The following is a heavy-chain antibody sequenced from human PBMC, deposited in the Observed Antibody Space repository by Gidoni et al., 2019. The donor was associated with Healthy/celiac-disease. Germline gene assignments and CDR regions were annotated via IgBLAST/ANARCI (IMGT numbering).Heavy chain of an antibody. CDR2: ISSSGSTI. CDR3: ARGKWELLPPRAYYGMDV. J-gene: IGHJ6*02. Sequence: SLRLSCAASGFTFSDYYMSWIRQAPGKGLEWVSYISSSGSTIYYADSVKGRFTISRDNAKNSLYLQMNSLRAEDTAVYYCARGKWELLPPRAYYGMDVWGQGTTVTVSS. CDR1: GFTFSDYY. V-gene: IGHV3-11*01. D-gene: IGHD1-26*01.